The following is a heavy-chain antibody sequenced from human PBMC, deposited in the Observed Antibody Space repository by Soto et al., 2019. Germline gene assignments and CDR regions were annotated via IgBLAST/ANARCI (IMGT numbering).Heavy chain of an antibody. J-gene: IGHJ6*02. CDR2: ISAYNGNT. Sequence: QVQLVQSGAEVKKPGASVKVSCKAAGYTFTSYGISWVRQSPGQGLEWMGWISAYNGNTNYAQKLQGRVTMTTDTSTSTAYMELRSLRSDATAVYSCARLYCSGGRCLGVINYGMDVWGQGTTVTGSS. CDR1: GYTFTSYG. V-gene: IGHV1-18*04. D-gene: IGHD2-15*01. CDR3: ARLYCSGGRCLGVINYGMDV.